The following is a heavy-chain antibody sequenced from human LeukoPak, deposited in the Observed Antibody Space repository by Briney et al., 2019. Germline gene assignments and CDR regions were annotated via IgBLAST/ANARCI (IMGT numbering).Heavy chain of an antibody. CDR1: GYSFTSYW. Sequence: GESLKISCKGSGYSFTSYWIGWVRQMPGKGLEWMGIFYPGDSDTRYSPSFQGQVTISADKSISTAYLQWSSLKASDTAMYYCARQQGDSSGYVNWFDPWGQGTLVTVSS. CDR3: ARQQGDSSGYVNWFDP. V-gene: IGHV5-51*01. D-gene: IGHD3-22*01. CDR2: FYPGDSDT. J-gene: IGHJ5*02.